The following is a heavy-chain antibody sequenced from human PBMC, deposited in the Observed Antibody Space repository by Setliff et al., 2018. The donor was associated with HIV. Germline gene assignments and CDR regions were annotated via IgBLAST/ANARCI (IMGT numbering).Heavy chain of an antibody. J-gene: IGHJ4*02. V-gene: IGHV3-21*01. D-gene: IGHD6-13*01. CDR1: GFTFSGSP. CDR3: ANLIGEADTPY. CDR2: ISSTGTHI. Sequence: PGGSLRLSCAASGFTFSGSPIHWVRQAPGKGLEWVSSISSTGTHIYYADSVKGRFTISRDNSKNTLYLQMNSLSAEDTALYYCANLIGEADTPYWGQGTLVTVSS.